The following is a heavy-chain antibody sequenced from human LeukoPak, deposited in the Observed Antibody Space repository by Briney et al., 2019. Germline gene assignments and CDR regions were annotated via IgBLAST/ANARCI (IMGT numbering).Heavy chain of an antibody. J-gene: IGHJ4*02. CDR3: AKAVCSGGSCYWGFDFDY. V-gene: IGHV3-23*01. CDR2: ISGSGGST. CDR1: GFTFSSYA. Sequence: GGSLRLSCAASGFTFSSYAVSWVRQAPGKGLEWVSAISGSGGSTYYADSVKGRFTISRDNSKNTLYLQMNSLRAEDTAVYYCAKAVCSGGSCYWGFDFDYWGQGTLVTVSS. D-gene: IGHD2-15*01.